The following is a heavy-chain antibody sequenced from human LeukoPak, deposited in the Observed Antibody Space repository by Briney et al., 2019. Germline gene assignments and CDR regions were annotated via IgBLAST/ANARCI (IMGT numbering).Heavy chain of an antibody. CDR2: IYSGGST. D-gene: IGHD3-10*01. CDR1: GFTVSSNY. CDR3: ARAGGARRYFDY. V-gene: IGHV3-53*01. Sequence: GGSLRLSCAASGFTVSSNYMSWVRQTPGKGLEWVSVIYSGGSTYYAGSVKGRFTISRDNSKNTLYLQMNSLRAEDTAVYYCARAGGARRYFDYWGQGTLVTVSS. J-gene: IGHJ4*02.